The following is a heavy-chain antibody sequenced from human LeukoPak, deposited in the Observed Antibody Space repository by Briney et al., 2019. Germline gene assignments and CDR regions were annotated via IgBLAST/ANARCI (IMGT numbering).Heavy chain of an antibody. J-gene: IGHJ3*02. CDR1: GGSISSYY. Sequence: SETLSLTCTVSGGSISSYYWSWIRQPAGKGLEWIGRIYTSGSTNYNPSLKSRVTMSVGTSKNQFSLKLSSVTAADTAVYYCAREYSSSSGLRYDAFDIWGQGTMVTVSS. D-gene: IGHD6-6*01. CDR3: AREYSSSSGLRYDAFDI. V-gene: IGHV4-4*07. CDR2: IYTSGST.